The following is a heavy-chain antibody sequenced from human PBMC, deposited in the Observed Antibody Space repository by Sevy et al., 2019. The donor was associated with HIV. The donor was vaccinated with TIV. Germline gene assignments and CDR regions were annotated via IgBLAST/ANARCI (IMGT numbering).Heavy chain of an antibody. CDR1: GFTFSDHY. D-gene: IGHD6-13*01. Sequence: GGSLRLSCVASGFTFSDHYMEWVRQAPGKGLEWVGRTRNKADGYTTEYAASGKGSFTISRDESKNSLYVQMNSLKAEDTAVYYCATHAGIAAAGRVFDYWGQGTLVTVSS. CDR2: TRNKADGYTT. V-gene: IGHV3-72*01. CDR3: ATHAGIAAAGRVFDY. J-gene: IGHJ4*02.